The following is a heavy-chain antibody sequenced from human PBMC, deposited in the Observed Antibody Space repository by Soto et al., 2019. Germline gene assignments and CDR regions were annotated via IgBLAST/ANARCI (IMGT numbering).Heavy chain of an antibody. CDR1: GGAFSDYA. Sequence: QVQLVQSGAEVKQPGSSVKVSCKASGGAFSDYAFSWVRQAPGQGIEWLGGIMPIFRAPDYAQKFQGRVTITADELTRPAYMGMNSLRSDDTAVYCCASWLKGPDIGNYYYGMDVWGQGTTVTFS. V-gene: IGHV1-69*12. CDR2: IMPIFRAP. D-gene: IGHD2-15*01. CDR3: ASWLKGPDIGNYYYGMDV. J-gene: IGHJ6*02.